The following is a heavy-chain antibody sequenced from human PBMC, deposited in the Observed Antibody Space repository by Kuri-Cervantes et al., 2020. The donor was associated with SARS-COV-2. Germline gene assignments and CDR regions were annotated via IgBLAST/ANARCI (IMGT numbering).Heavy chain of an antibody. V-gene: IGHV3-7*01. D-gene: IGHD6-19*01. Sequence: ETLSLTCAASGFSFSMYWMSWVRQAPGKGLEWVANIKKDGSEKYYVDSVKGRFTTSRDNAENSLYLQMNSLRAEDTAVYYCAREQWLELDAFDIWGQGTMVTVSS. CDR2: IKKDGSEK. CDR3: AREQWLELDAFDI. CDR1: GFSFSMYW. J-gene: IGHJ3*02.